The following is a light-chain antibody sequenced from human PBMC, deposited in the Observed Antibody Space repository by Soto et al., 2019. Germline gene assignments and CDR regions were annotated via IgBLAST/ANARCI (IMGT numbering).Light chain of an antibody. CDR2: DDN. CDR3: ATWDTSLYSFV. Sequence: QSVLTQPPSVSAAPGQKVTISCSGSSSNIGNNYVSWYQHLPGTAPKLLIYDDNKRPSGIPDRFSGSKSGTSATLGITGLLTGDEADYYCATWDTSLYSFVFGGGTQLTVL. V-gene: IGLV1-51*01. J-gene: IGLJ7*01. CDR1: SSNIGNNY.